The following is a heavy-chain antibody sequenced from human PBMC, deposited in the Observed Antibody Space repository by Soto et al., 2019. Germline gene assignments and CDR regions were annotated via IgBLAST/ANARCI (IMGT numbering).Heavy chain of an antibody. CDR3: ARDRYCSGGSCYSMDV. Sequence: PGGSLRLSCAASGFTFSSYSMNWVRQAPGKGLEWVSSISSSSSYIYYADSVKGRFTISRDSAKNSLYLQMNSLRAEDTAVYYCARDRYCSGGSCYSMDVWGKGTTVTVSS. V-gene: IGHV3-21*01. D-gene: IGHD2-15*01. J-gene: IGHJ6*04. CDR2: ISSSSSYI. CDR1: GFTFSSYS.